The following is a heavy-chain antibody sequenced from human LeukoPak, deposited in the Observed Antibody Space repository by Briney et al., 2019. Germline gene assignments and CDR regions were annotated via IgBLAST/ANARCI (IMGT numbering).Heavy chain of an antibody. D-gene: IGHD2-15*01. CDR3: ANGDCRGGRCSSGAH. Sequence: GGSLTLSCTGSGFTFRSYGMHWVRQAPGKGLEWGAYTRDDASKTWYGGSVKGRFTISRDNSKNTLYLHMNSVRGEDTAMYYCANGDCRGGRCSSGAHWGQGTLVTVSS. J-gene: IGHJ4*02. V-gene: IGHV3-30*02. CDR2: TRDDASKT. CDR1: GFTFRSYG.